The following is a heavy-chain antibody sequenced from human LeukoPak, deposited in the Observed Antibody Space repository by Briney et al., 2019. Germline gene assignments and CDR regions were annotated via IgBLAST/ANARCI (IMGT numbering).Heavy chain of an antibody. D-gene: IGHD6-13*01. J-gene: IGHJ4*02. CDR3: ARVLTGYSSSWYY. CDR2: INPSGGST. V-gene: IGHV1-46*01. Sequence: GASVKVSCKASGYTFTSYYMHWVRQAPGQGLEWMGIINPSGGSTSYAQKFQGRVTMTRDTSISTAYMELSRLRSDDTAVYYCARVLTGYSSSWYYWGQGTLVTVSS. CDR1: GYTFTSYY.